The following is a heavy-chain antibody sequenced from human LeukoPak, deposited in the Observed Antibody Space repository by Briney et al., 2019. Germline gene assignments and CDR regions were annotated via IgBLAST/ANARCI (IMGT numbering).Heavy chain of an antibody. Sequence: PGGSLRLSCAASGFTFSSYAMSWVRQAPGKGLEWVSAISGSGGSTYYADSVNGRFTISKDNSKNTLYLQMNSLRAEDTAVYYCAKSQLLWFGEDFDFWGQKPRLSVST. J-gene: IGHJ4*02. V-gene: IGHV3-23*01. CDR1: GFTFSSYA. CDR3: AKSQLLWFGEDFDF. D-gene: IGHD3-10*01. CDR2: ISGSGGST.